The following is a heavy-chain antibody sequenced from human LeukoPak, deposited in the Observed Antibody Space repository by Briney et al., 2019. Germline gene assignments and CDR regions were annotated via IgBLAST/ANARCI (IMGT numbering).Heavy chain of an antibody. Sequence: PGGPLRLSCAASGFTFSNYAMTWVRQAPGEGLEWVSSLSGRGDNTFYADSVKGRFTISRDNSENTLHLQMNSLRAEDTAVYYCAKAYYYGSGSYYVAFDCWGQGTLVTVSS. V-gene: IGHV3-23*01. CDR3: AKAYYYGSGSYYVAFDC. CDR2: LSGRGDNT. D-gene: IGHD3-10*01. CDR1: GFTFSNYA. J-gene: IGHJ4*02.